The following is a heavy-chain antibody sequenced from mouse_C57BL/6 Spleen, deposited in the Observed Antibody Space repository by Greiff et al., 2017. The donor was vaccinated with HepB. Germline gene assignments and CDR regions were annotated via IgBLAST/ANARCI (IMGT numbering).Heavy chain of an antibody. CDR2: ISGGGGNT. D-gene: IGHD1-1*01. V-gene: IGHV5-9*01. Sequence: EVHLVESGGGLVKPGGSLKLSCAASGFTFSSYTISWVRQTPEKRLEWVATISGGGGNTYYPDSVKGRFTISRDNAKNTLYLQMSSLRSEDTALYYCARHGFITTVVADAMDYWGQGTSVTVSS. J-gene: IGHJ4*01. CDR3: ARHGFITTVVADAMDY. CDR1: GFTFSSYT.